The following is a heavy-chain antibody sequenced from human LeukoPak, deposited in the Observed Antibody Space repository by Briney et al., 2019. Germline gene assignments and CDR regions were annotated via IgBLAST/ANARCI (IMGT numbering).Heavy chain of an antibody. CDR3: ARVGGATAVTMYFEY. J-gene: IGHJ4*02. D-gene: IGHD1-26*01. V-gene: IGHV3-48*02. CDR1: GITFSGYS. CDR2: MTTSGNTI. Sequence: GGSLRLSCVVSGITFSGYSMIWVRQAPGKGMEWLSFMTTSGNTIFYAESVKDRFTISRDNAKKSLYLQMNSLRDEDTAVYYCARVGGATAVTMYFEYWGQGTLVTVSS.